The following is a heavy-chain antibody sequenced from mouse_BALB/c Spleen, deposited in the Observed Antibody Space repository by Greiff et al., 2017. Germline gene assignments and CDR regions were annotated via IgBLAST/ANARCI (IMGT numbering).Heavy chain of an antibody. V-gene: IGHV5-17*02. CDR2: ISSGSSTI. CDR3: ARRYGNYFDY. Sequence: EVQGVESGGGLVQPGGSRKLSCAASGFTFSSFGMHWVRQAPEKGLEWVAYISSGSSTIYYADTVKGRFTISRDNPKNTLFLQMTSLRSEDTAMYYCARRYGNYFDYWGQGTTLTVSS. CDR1: GFTFSSFG. D-gene: IGHD2-1*01. J-gene: IGHJ2*01.